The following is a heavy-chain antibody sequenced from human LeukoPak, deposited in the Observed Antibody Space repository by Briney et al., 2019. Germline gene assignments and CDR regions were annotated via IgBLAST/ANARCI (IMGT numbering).Heavy chain of an antibody. J-gene: IGHJ4*02. CDR2: VDYSGST. CDR1: GGSVSSGNYY. CDR3: ARGIRTGYGY. V-gene: IGHV4-61*01. D-gene: IGHD1-1*01. Sequence: PSETLSLTCSVSGGSVSSGNYYWSWIRQPPGKGLEWIGHVDYSGSTSYNPSLKRRVTISLDTSKNQFSLKVMYLTAADTAVYYCARGIRTGYGYWGQGTLVTVSS.